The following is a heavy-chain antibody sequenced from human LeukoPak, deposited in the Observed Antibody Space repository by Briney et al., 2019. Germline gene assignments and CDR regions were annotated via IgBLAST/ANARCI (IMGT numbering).Heavy chain of an antibody. CDR1: GFTFSSYA. D-gene: IGHD5-24*01. CDR2: ISGSGGST. V-gene: IGHV3-23*01. Sequence: GGSLRLSCAASGFTFSSYAMSRVRQAPGKGLEWVSAISGSGGSTYYADSVKGRFTISRDNSKNTLYLQMNSLRAEDTAVYYCARSPPHFRWLHRGYFDYWGQGTLLTVSS. J-gene: IGHJ4*02. CDR3: ARSPPHFRWLHRGYFDY.